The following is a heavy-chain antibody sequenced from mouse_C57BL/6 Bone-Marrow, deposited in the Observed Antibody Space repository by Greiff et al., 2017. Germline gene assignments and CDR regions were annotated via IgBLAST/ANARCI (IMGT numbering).Heavy chain of an antibody. CDR3: ARFGYSWYFDV. Sequence: QVQLQQPGAELVKPGASVKLSCKASGYTFTSYWMHWVKQRPGQGLEWIGMIHPNSGSTNYNEKFKSKAPLTVDKSSSTAYMQLSSLTSEDSAVYYCARFGYSWYFDVWGTGTTVTVSS. J-gene: IGHJ1*03. D-gene: IGHD2-3*01. CDR2: IHPNSGST. CDR1: GYTFTSYW. V-gene: IGHV1-64*01.